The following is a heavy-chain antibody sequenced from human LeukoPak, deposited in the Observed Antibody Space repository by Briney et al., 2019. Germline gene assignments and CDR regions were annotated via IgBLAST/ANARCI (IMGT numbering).Heavy chain of an antibody. V-gene: IGHV4-34*01. CDR3: ARGVLLWFGELKAFDI. CDR2: IYHSGST. CDR1: GGSFSGYY. J-gene: IGHJ3*02. D-gene: IGHD3-10*01. Sequence: PSETLSLTCAVYGGSFSGYYWNWIRQPPGKGLEWIGEIYHSGSTNYNPSLKSRVTISVDTSKNQFSLKLSSVTAADTAVYYRARGVLLWFGELKAFDIWGQGTMVTVSS.